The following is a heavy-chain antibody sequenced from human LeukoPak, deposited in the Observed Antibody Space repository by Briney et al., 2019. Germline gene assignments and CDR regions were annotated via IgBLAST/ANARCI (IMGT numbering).Heavy chain of an antibody. J-gene: IGHJ5*02. CDR3: ARAFSSPNWFAP. CDR2: IKEDGSAK. CDR1: GFTFSSYW. D-gene: IGHD6-13*01. Sequence: GGSLRLSCAASGFTFSSYWMNWVRQAPGKGLEWVANIKEDGSAKYYVDSLKGRFTTSRDNAKNSLYLQMNSLRAEDTAVYYCARAFSSPNWFAPWGQGTLVTVSS. V-gene: IGHV3-7*04.